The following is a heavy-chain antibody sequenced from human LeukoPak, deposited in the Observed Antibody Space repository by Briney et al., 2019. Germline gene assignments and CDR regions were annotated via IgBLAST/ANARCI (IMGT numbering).Heavy chain of an antibody. D-gene: IGHD4-17*01. CDR1: GFTFSTFSNFA. Sequence: GGSLRLSCAASGFTFSTFSNFAMSWVRQAPGQGLECVSVISGSGGSTYHADSVKGRFTISRDNSKKTLDLQMNSLRAEDTAVYFCAKGHSDFGTGFDGWGQGTLVTVSS. CDR2: ISGSGGST. V-gene: IGHV3-23*01. J-gene: IGHJ4*02. CDR3: AKGHSDFGTGFDG.